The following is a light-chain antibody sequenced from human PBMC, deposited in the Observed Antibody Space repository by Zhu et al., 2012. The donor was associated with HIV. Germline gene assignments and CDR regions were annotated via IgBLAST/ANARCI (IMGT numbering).Light chain of an antibody. CDR3: HQYLSSPET. CDR2: GAS. CDR1: QSISSSF. Sequence: EIVLTQSPGTLSLSPGVRATLSCRASQSISSSFLAWYQQKPGQTPRLLIYGASSRATGIPDRFSGSGSGTDFTLTISRVEREDFAVYYCHQYLSSPETFGQGTKVEIK. V-gene: IGKV3-20*01. J-gene: IGKJ1*01.